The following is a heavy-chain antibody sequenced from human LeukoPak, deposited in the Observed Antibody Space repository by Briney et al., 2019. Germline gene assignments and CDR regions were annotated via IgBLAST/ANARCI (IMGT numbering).Heavy chain of an antibody. V-gene: IGHV3-9*03. Sequence: GGSLRLSCAASGFTFDDYAMHWVRQAPGKGLEWVSGISWNSGSIGYADSVKGRFTISRDNAKNSLYLQMNSLRAEDMALYYCAKARYYDSSGYFTGWGQGTLVTVSS. J-gene: IGHJ4*02. D-gene: IGHD3-22*01. CDR2: ISWNSGSI. CDR1: GFTFDDYA. CDR3: AKARYYDSSGYFTG.